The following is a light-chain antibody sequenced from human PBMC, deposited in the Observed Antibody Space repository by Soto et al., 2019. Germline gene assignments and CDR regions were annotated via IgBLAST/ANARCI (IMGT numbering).Light chain of an antibody. CDR2: WAS. Sequence: EIVLTQSPATLSLSPGERATLSCRASQTIFYSSNRKDYLAWYQQKPGQPPRVLIYWASTRESGVPDRFSGSGSGSDFTLTISNLQAEDVAVYYCQQYSTSPWTFGQGTKVEIK. CDR3: QQYSTSPWT. J-gene: IGKJ1*01. CDR1: QTIFYSSNRKDY. V-gene: IGKV4-1*01.